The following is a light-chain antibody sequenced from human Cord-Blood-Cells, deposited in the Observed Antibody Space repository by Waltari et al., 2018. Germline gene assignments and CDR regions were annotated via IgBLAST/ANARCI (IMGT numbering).Light chain of an antibody. Sequence: VIWLTDSVSLLSACTGGRVTISRLMSQIMSSYLTWYQQKPGKAPELLIYAASTLQSGVPSRFSGSGSGTDFTLTISSLQSEDFATYYCQQCYSVPWTFGQGTKVEIK. CDR1: QIMSSY. J-gene: IGKJ1*01. CDR2: AAS. CDR3: QQCYSVPWT. V-gene: IGKV1D-8*03.